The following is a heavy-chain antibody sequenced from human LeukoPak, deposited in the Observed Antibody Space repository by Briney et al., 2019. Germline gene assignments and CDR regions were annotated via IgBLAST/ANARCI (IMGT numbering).Heavy chain of an antibody. D-gene: IGHD1-26*01. CDR1: GFTFSSYW. CDR3: ARARVGDPTDY. V-gene: IGHV3-7*01. J-gene: IGHJ4*02. CDR2: IKQDGSEK. Sequence: PGGSLRLSCAASGFTFSSYWMSWVRQAPGKGLEWVANIKQDGSEKYYVDSVKGRFTISRDNAKNSLYLQMNSLRPDDTAVYYCARARVGDPTDYWGQGTLVTVSS.